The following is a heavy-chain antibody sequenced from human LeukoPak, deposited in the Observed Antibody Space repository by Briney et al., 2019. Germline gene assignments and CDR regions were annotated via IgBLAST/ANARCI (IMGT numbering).Heavy chain of an antibody. Sequence: SETLSLTCTVSGGSISSYYWSWIRQPAGKGLEWIGRIYTSGSTNYNPSLKSRVTISVDTSKNQFSLKLSSVTAADTAVYYCARTNYDILTGYYTNRFDPWGQGTLVTVSS. J-gene: IGHJ5*02. V-gene: IGHV4-4*07. CDR3: ARTNYDILTGYYTNRFDP. CDR1: GGSISSYY. D-gene: IGHD3-9*01. CDR2: IYTSGST.